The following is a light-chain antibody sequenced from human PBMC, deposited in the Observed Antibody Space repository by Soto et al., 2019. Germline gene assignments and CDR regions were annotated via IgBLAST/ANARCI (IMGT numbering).Light chain of an antibody. Sequence: QSALTQPPSASGSPGQSVTFSCTGTSSDVGGYNYVSWYQQHPGKAPKVMIYEVSKRPSGVPDRFSGSKSGNTASLTVSGLQAEDEADYYCSSYAGSNNVIFGGGTKLTVL. CDR2: EVS. J-gene: IGLJ2*01. CDR1: SSDVGGYNY. V-gene: IGLV2-8*01. CDR3: SSYAGSNNVI.